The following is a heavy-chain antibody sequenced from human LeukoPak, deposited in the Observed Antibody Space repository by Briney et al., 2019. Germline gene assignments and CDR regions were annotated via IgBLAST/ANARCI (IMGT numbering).Heavy chain of an antibody. J-gene: IGHJ4*02. Sequence: PGRSLRLSCEASGYTFDDYAMHWVRQAPGRGLEWVSAIRWNSGSIGYADSVKGRFTISRDNGKNSLYLQMNSLRTEDTALYYCAKGHTYGLGESYLDFWGQGTLVSVSS. CDR3: AKGHTYGLGESYLDF. D-gene: IGHD5-18*01. V-gene: IGHV3-9*01. CDR2: IRWNSGSI. CDR1: GYTFDDYA.